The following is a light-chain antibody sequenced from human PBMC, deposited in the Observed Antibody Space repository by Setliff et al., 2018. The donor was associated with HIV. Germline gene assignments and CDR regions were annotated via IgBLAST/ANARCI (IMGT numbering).Light chain of an antibody. CDR1: NSDVGGYNF. CDR3: SSYASTSYASSSSYV. CDR2: DVS. Sequence: QSALTQPRSVSGSPGQSVTISCTGTNSDVGGYNFVSWYQHHPGKAPKLLIYDVSNRPSGVPDRFSGSKSGNTASLTISGLQAEDEADYYCSSYASTSYASSSSYVFGTGTKVTVL. V-gene: IGLV2-11*01. J-gene: IGLJ1*01.